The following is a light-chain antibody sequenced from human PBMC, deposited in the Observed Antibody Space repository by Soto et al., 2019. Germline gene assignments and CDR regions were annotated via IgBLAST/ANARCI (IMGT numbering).Light chain of an antibody. CDR1: QSISSW. J-gene: IGKJ4*01. CDR2: DAS. V-gene: IGKV1-5*01. CDR3: QQYYSYSPLT. Sequence: SQMTQSPCTLSASVWDRVTITCRASQSISSWLAWYQQKPGKAPKLLIYDASSLESGVPSRFSGSGSGTEFTLTISSLQPDDFTTYYCQQYYSYSPLTFGGGTKVDI.